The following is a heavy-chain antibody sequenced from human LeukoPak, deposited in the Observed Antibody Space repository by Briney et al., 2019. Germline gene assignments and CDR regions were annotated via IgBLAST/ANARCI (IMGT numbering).Heavy chain of an antibody. J-gene: IGHJ4*02. V-gene: IGHV4-34*01. CDR1: GGSFSGYY. D-gene: IGHD5-18*01. CDR2: INHSGST. CDR3: ARATAMVKRGLGY. Sequence: SETLSLTCAVYGGSFSGYYWSWIRQPPGKGLEWIGEINHSGSTNYNPSLKSRVTISVDTSKNQFSLKLSSVTAADTAVYYCARATAMVKRGLGYWGQGTLVTVSS.